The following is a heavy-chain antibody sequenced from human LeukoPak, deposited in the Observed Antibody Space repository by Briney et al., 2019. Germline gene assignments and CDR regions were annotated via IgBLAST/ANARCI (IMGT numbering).Heavy chain of an antibody. V-gene: IGHV3-23*01. J-gene: IGHJ3*02. CDR2: ISGSGGST. CDR1: VFTFSSYA. D-gene: IGHD3-10*01. Sequence: AGGTLRLSCAAYVFTFSSYAMSRVRQAPGKGLVWVSAISGSGGSTYYADPVKVRFTISKDNSNNTLDLQMNSLRAEETAVYYCAKDQFTMVRGVIITHDAFDIWGQGTMVTVSS. CDR3: AKDQFTMVRGVIITHDAFDI.